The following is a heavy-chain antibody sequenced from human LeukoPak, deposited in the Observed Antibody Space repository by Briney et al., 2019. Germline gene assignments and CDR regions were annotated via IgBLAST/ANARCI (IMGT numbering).Heavy chain of an antibody. J-gene: IGHJ6*04. V-gene: IGHV3-23*01. CDR1: GFTFSNFA. Sequence: GGPLGLSCEASGFTFSNFAMSWVRQAPGKGLEWVSAISGSGGSTYYADSVKGRFTISRDNSKNTLYLQMNSLRAEDTAVYYCAKGAWGFGYYGMDVWGKGTTVTVSS. CDR3: AKGAWGFGYYGMDV. CDR2: ISGSGGST. D-gene: IGHD3-10*01.